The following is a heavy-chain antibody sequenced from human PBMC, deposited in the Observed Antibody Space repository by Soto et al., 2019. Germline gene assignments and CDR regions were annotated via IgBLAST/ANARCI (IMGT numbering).Heavy chain of an antibody. D-gene: IGHD3-9*01. J-gene: IGHJ4*02. CDR2: IYYSGST. V-gene: IGHV4-39*07. CDR3: ARFDPSAALAFDY. Sequence: PSETLSLTCTVSGGSISSSSYYWVLIRQPPGKGLEWIGSIYYSGSTYYNPSLKSRVTISVDTSKNQFSLKLSSVTAADTAVYYCARFDPSAALAFDYWGQGTLVTVSS. CDR1: GGSISSSSYY.